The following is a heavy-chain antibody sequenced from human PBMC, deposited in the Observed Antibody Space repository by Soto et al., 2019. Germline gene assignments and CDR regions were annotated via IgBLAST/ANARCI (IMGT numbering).Heavy chain of an antibody. V-gene: IGHV4-39*01. Sequence: SETLSLTCTVSGGSISSSSYYWGWIRQPPGKGLEWIGSIYYSGSTYYNLSLKSRVTISVDTSKNQFSLKLSSVTAADTAVYYCARRINPRVLRFLEWLPEVCVWGQGTTVTVSS. CDR1: GGSISSSSYY. D-gene: IGHD3-3*01. CDR2: IYYSGST. CDR3: ARRINPRVLRFLEWLPEVCV. J-gene: IGHJ6*02.